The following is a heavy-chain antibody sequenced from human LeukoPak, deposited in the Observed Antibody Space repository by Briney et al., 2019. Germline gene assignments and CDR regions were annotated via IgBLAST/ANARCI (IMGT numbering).Heavy chain of an antibody. Sequence: GGTLRLSCAASGFTFSSYAMDWVRQAPGKGLEYGSAISSNGGSTYYANSVKGRFTISRDNSKNTLYLQMGSLRAEDMAVYYCARDGASGGHAFDIWGQGKMVAVSS. CDR3: ARDGASGGHAFDI. CDR2: ISSNGGST. D-gene: IGHD1-26*01. CDR1: GFTFSSYA. V-gene: IGHV3-64*01. J-gene: IGHJ3*02.